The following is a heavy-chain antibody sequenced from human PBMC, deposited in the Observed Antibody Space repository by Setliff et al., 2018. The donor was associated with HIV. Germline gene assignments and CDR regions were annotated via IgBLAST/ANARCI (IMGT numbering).Heavy chain of an antibody. J-gene: IGHJ3*02. D-gene: IGHD3-16*01. Sequence: LRLSCAASGFSFSRYWMSWVRQAPGKGLEWVASIDHFGSEENYVDSVRGRFTVSRDNTKNSLHLQRNSLRAEDTAVYYCARDYVWGRRAFDIWGPGTMVTVSS. V-gene: IGHV3-7*01. CDR2: IDHFGSEE. CDR1: GFSFSRYW. CDR3: ARDYVWGRRAFDI.